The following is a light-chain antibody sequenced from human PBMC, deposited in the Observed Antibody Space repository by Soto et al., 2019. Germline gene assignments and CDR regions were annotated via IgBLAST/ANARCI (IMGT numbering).Light chain of an antibody. CDR1: QSISSY. J-gene: IGKJ5*01. CDR3: LQSYSTLPIT. Sequence: DIQMTQSPSSLSASVGDRVTITCRASQSISSYLNWYQQKPGKAPKLLIYAASSLQSGVPSRFSGSGSATDFTLPISSLQPEDFATYYCLQSYSTLPITCGQGTRLEIK. V-gene: IGKV1-39*01. CDR2: AAS.